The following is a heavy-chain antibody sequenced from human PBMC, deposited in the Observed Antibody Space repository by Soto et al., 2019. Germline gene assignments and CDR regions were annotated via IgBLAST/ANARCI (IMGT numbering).Heavy chain of an antibody. V-gene: IGHV4-30-2*01. D-gene: IGHD2-21*02. Sequence: QLQLQESGSGLVKPSQTLSLTCAVSGGSISSGGYSWSWIRQPPGKGLAWIGYIYHSGSTYYNPSLESRVTIAVDRPKNQFSLKLSSVTAADTAVYSCARGVGSDGKFDYWGQGTLVTVSS. CDR2: IYHSGST. CDR1: GGSISSGGYS. CDR3: ARGVGSDGKFDY. J-gene: IGHJ4*02.